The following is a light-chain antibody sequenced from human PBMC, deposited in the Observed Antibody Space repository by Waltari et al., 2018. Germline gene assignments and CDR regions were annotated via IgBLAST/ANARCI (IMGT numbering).Light chain of an antibody. CDR3: SSYAGSSKGV. J-gene: IGLJ2*01. Sequence: QSALTQPASVSGSPGQSITISCTGTSSDVGNYKRVSWYQQHPGKAPKLMIYAVSKRPSGVSDRFSGSKSGDMASLTISGLQSEDEAEYFCSSYAGSSKGVFGGGTKVTVL. CDR1: SSDVGNYKR. V-gene: IGLV2-23*02. CDR2: AVS.